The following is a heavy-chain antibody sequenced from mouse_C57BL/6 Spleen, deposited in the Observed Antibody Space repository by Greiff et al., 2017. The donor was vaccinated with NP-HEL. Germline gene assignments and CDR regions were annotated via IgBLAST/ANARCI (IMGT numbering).Heavy chain of an antibody. CDR3: ARDYDYDPYAMDY. J-gene: IGHJ4*01. D-gene: IGHD2-4*01. CDR1: GFNIKNTY. Sequence: VHVKQSVAELVRPGASVKLSCTASGFNIKNTYMHWVKQRPEQGLEWIGRIDPANGNTKYAPKFQGKATITADTSSNTAYLQLSSLTSEDTAIYYCARDYDYDPYAMDYWGQGTSVTVSS. CDR2: IDPANGNT. V-gene: IGHV14-3*01.